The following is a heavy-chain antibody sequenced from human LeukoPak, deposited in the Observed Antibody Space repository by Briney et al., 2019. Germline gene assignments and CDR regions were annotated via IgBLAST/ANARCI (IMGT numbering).Heavy chain of an antibody. CDR3: ARSSRTIFGVVIIPFDY. J-gene: IGHJ4*02. Sequence: SETLSLTCAVYGGSFSGYYWSWIRQPPGKGLEWIGEINHSGSTNYNPSLKSRVTISVDTSKNQFSLKLSSVTAADTAVSYCARSSRTIFGVVIIPFDYWGQGTLVTVSS. CDR2: INHSGST. CDR1: GGSFSGYY. D-gene: IGHD3-3*01. V-gene: IGHV4-34*01.